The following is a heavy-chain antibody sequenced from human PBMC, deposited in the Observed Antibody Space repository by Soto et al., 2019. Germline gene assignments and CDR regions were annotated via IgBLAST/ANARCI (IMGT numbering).Heavy chain of an antibody. V-gene: IGHV1-46*01. Sequence: ASVKVSCKASGYTFTSYYMHWVRQAPGQGLEWMGIINPSGGSTSYAQKLQGRVTMTTDTSTSTAYMELRSLRSDDTAVYYCARDREYCSGGSCYYWFDPWGQGTLVTVSS. CDR2: INPSGGST. J-gene: IGHJ5*02. CDR1: GYTFTSYY. D-gene: IGHD2-15*01. CDR3: ARDREYCSGGSCYYWFDP.